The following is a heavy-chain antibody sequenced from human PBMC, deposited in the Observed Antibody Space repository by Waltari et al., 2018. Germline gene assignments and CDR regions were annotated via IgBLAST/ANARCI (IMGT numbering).Heavy chain of an antibody. CDR1: GDTFSSYF. CDR3: TRDKLDYYNGMDV. D-gene: IGHD3-3*02. Sequence: QVQLVQSGAEAKKPGASVKVSCRTSGDTFSSYFIFWVRQAPGQGLEWMGIINPSDGGTNYPQKFQDRVTMTRDTSTSTVYMELRSLRSEDTAVYYCTRDKLDYYNGMDVWGQGTTVTVSS. V-gene: IGHV1-46*03. J-gene: IGHJ6*02. CDR2: INPSDGGT.